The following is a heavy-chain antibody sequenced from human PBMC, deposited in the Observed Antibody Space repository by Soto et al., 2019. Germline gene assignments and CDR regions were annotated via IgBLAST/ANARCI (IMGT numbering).Heavy chain of an antibody. D-gene: IGHD4-17*01. CDR3: ARGPGEYGDYLD. J-gene: IGHJ4*02. V-gene: IGHV1-2*02. Sequence: QVPLVQSGAEVKKPGASVKVSCKASGYTFTGYNLHWVRQAPVQGLEWMGWINPNSGGTNYAQKFHGRVTMTRDTSISTAYMELSRLRSDDTAVYDCARGPGEYGDYLDWGEGTLVTVSS. CDR1: GYTFTGYN. CDR2: INPNSGGT.